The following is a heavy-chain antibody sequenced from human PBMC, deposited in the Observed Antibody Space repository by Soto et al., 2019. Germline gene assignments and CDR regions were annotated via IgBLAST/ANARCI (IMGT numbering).Heavy chain of an antibody. J-gene: IGHJ4*02. D-gene: IGHD3-10*01. CDR3: ARDPPRITMVRGAPPDY. CDR2: ISSSSSYI. Sequence: GGSLRLSCAASGFTFSSYSMNWVRQAPGKGLEWVSSISSSSSYIYYADSVKGRFTISRDNAKNSLYLQMNSLRAEDTAVYYCARDPPRITMVRGAPPDYWGQGTLVTVSS. CDR1: GFTFSSYS. V-gene: IGHV3-21*01.